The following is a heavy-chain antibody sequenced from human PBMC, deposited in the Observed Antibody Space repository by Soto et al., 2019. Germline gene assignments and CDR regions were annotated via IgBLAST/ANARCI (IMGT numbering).Heavy chain of an antibody. Sequence: ASVKVSCKASGYTFTSYYMHWVRQAPGQGLEWMGIINPSGGSTSYAQKFQGRVTMTRDTSTSTVYMELSSLRSEDTAVYYCATVADRNWNLPFHYGMDVWGQGTTVTVSS. V-gene: IGHV1-46*01. J-gene: IGHJ6*02. CDR3: ATVADRNWNLPFHYGMDV. CDR1: GYTFTSYY. D-gene: IGHD1-1*01. CDR2: INPSGGST.